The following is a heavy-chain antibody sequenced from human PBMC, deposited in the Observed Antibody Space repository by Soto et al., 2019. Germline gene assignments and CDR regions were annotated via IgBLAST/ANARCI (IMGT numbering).Heavy chain of an antibody. J-gene: IGHJ6*02. CDR1: GGSFSSYA. Sequence: QVQLVQSGAEVKKPGSSVKVSCVATGGSFSSYAIGWVRQAPGLGLEWMGGFIPILGTANYAQKFQGRVTITADELTSTAYMELSSLRSEDTAVYYCARVRLVPAAADYHYYYYGMDVWGQGSTVTVSS. V-gene: IGHV1-69*01. CDR3: ARVRLVPAAADYHYYYYGMDV. D-gene: IGHD2-2*01. CDR2: FIPILGTA.